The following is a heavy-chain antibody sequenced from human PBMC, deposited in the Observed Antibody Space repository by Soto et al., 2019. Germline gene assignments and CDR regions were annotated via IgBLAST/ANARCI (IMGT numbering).Heavy chain of an antibody. Sequence: EVQLLESGGDLVQPGGSLRLSCAASGFTFTPYALSWVRQAPGKGPEWVSAITGNGGSTYYADSVRGRFTISRDNSKNTLYLQMSSLRAEDTAVYYCAKNSAATIRVGYDYWGQGTLVTVSS. CDR3: AKNSAATIRVGYDY. D-gene: IGHD5-12*01. V-gene: IGHV3-23*01. CDR1: GFTFTPYA. CDR2: ITGNGGST. J-gene: IGHJ4*02.